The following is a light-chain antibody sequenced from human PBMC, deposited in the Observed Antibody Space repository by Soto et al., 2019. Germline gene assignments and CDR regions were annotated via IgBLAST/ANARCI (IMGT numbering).Light chain of an antibody. CDR1: QSVSSY. J-gene: IGKJ4*01. V-gene: IGKV3-11*01. CDR2: DAS. CDR3: QQYYSYPLT. Sequence: EIVLTQSPATLSLSPGDRATLSGRASQSVSSYLAWYQQKHGQAPRILIYDASNRDTGIPARFSGSGSGTDFTLTISRLQSEDFETYYCQQYYSYPLTFGGGTKVDIK.